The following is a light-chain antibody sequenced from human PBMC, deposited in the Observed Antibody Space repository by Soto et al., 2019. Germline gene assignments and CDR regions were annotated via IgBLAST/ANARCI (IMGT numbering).Light chain of an antibody. CDR3: SSYTSSSTYV. V-gene: IGLV2-14*01. J-gene: IGLJ1*01. Sequence: SVVTRHASVSGSPGQSITISCTGTSRDVGGYNYVSWYQQHPGKAPKLMIYDVSNRPSGVSNRFSGSKSGNTASLTISGLQAEDEADYYCSSYTSSSTYVFGTGTKVTVL. CDR1: SRDVGGYNY. CDR2: DVS.